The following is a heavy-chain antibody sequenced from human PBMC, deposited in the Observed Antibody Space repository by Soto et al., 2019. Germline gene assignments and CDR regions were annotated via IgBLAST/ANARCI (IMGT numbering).Heavy chain of an antibody. J-gene: IGHJ3*02. Sequence: PGGSLRLSCAASGFTFSSYAMSWVRQAPGKGLEWVSAISGSGGSTYYADSVKGRFTISRDNSKNTLYLQMNSLRAEDTAVYYCAKGLIVVVPAASAFDIWGQGTMVTVSS. CDR2: ISGSGGST. D-gene: IGHD2-2*01. CDR3: AKGLIVVVPAASAFDI. CDR1: GFTFSSYA. V-gene: IGHV3-23*01.